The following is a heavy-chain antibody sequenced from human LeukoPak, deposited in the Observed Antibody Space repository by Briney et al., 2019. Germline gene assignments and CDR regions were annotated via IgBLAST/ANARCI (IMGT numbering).Heavy chain of an antibody. D-gene: IGHD6-6*01. V-gene: IGHV4-59*01. Sequence: PSETLSVPCTVSGASITTYYWTWIRQPPGKGLEWIGYIYHSGSTNYNPSLKSRVTISLDTSRNQFSLRLSSVTAADTAVYFCAREYSTSSEGDYFDYWGQGSLVTVSS. CDR3: AREYSTSSEGDYFDY. CDR1: GASITTYY. CDR2: IYHSGST. J-gene: IGHJ4*02.